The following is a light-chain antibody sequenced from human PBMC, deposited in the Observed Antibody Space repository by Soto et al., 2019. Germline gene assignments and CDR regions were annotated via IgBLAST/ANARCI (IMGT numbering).Light chain of an antibody. CDR3: QQYNNWPPGT. J-gene: IGKJ1*01. Sequence: EILLTQSPATLSVSPGERATLSCRASQSVNSNLAWYQQKPGQAPRLLIYDASTRATGIPARFSGSGSGTEFTLTISSLQSEDFVIYYCQQYNNWPPGTFGQGTKVEIK. CDR1: QSVNSN. CDR2: DAS. V-gene: IGKV3-15*01.